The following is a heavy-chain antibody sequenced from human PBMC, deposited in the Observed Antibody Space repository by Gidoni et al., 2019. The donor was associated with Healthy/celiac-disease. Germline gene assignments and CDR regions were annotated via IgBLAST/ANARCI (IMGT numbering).Heavy chain of an antibody. D-gene: IGHD2-2*01. Sequence: EVQLLESGGGLVQPGGSLRLSCAASGFTFSRYAMSWVRQAPGKGLEWVSAISGSGGSTYYADSVKGRFTISRDNSKNTLYLQMNSLRAEDTAVYYCAKDFFSSTSPYYFDYWGQGTLVTVSS. CDR2: ISGSGGST. CDR3: AKDFFSSTSPYYFDY. J-gene: IGHJ4*02. V-gene: IGHV3-23*01. CDR1: GFTFSRYA.